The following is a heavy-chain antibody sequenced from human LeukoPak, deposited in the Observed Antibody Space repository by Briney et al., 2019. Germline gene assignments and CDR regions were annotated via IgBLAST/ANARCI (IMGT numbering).Heavy chain of an antibody. CDR1: GSSVSSDEYY. Sequence: PSETLSLTCTVSGSSVSSDEYYWSWVRQHPGKGLEWIGYVYYSGSSYYIPSLESRVTMSVEVSKNQFSLELRSVTAADTAVYYCARVKVLRFLEWFQDFWGQGALVTVSS. V-gene: IGHV4-31*03. D-gene: IGHD3-3*01. CDR3: ARVKVLRFLEWFQDF. J-gene: IGHJ4*02. CDR2: VYYSGSS.